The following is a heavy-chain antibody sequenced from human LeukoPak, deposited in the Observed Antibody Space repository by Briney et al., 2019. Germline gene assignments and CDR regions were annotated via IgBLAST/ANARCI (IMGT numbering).Heavy chain of an antibody. CDR2: IVVGSGNT. CDR1: GFTFTSSA. CDR3: AADDYYDSSGYYDFDY. J-gene: IGHJ4*02. V-gene: IGHV1-58*01. Sequence: TSVKVSCKASGFTFTSSAVQWVRQARGQRLEWTGWIVVGSGNTNYAQKFQERVTITRDMSTSTAYMELSSLRSEDTAVYYCAADDYYDSSGYYDFDYWGQGTLVTVSS. D-gene: IGHD3-22*01.